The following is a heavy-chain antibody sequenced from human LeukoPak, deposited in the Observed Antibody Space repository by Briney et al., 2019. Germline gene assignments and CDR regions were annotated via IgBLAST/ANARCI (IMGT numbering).Heavy chain of an antibody. CDR3: AKEGNDFWRKGDWFDP. Sequence: SETLSLTCTVSGGSISSYYWSWIRQPAGKGLEWIGRIYTSGSTNYNPSLKSRVTMSVDTSKNQFSLKLSSVTAADTAVHYCAKEGNDFWRKGDWFDPWGQGTLVTVSS. V-gene: IGHV4-4*07. D-gene: IGHD3-3*01. J-gene: IGHJ5*02. CDR2: IYTSGST. CDR1: GGSISSYY.